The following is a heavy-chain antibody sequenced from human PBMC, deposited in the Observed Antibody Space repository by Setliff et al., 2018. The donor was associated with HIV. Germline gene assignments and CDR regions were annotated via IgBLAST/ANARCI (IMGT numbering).Heavy chain of an antibody. J-gene: IGHJ5*02. D-gene: IGHD3-16*01. Sequence: GGSLRLSCAASGFTFSSYGMHWVRQAPGKGLEWVAVISYDGGNKYYADSVKGRLTISRDNSENILFLQMNSLLAGDTAVYYCAKGVKFLDPWGQGTLVTVSS. CDR1: GFTFSSYG. CDR2: ISYDGGNK. V-gene: IGHV3-30*18. CDR3: AKGVKFLDP.